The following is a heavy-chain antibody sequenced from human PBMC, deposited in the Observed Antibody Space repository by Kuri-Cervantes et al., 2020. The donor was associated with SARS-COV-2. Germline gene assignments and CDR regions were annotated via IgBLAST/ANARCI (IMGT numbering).Heavy chain of an antibody. Sequence: ASVKVSCKVSGYTLTELSMHWVRQAPGKGLEWMGGFDPEDGETIYAQKFQGRVTMTEDTSTDTAYVELSSLRSEDTAVYYCATTDTAMAPEFDYWGQGTLVTVSS. V-gene: IGHV1-24*01. CDR3: ATTDTAMAPEFDY. CDR1: GYTLTELS. CDR2: FDPEDGET. D-gene: IGHD5-18*01. J-gene: IGHJ4*02.